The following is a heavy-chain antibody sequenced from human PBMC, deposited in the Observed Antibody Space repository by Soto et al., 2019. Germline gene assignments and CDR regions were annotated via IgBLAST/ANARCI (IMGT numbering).Heavy chain of an antibody. CDR1: GIXLAAHG. CDR3: ARVRNNNDKRLDV. Sequence: QEHLVESGGGMVHPXTXLRLSXVTSGIXLAAHGXXWVRQAPGKGLEWVALSWYDGKTFYGDSVKGRFTISRDTSTVFLDMRSLRPDDTAVYFCARVRNNNDKRLDVWGQGTTVIVS. J-gene: IGHJ6*02. D-gene: IGHD2-8*01. V-gene: IGHV3-33*01. CDR2: SWYDGKT.